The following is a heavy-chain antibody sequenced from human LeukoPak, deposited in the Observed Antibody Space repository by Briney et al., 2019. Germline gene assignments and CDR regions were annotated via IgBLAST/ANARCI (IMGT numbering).Heavy chain of an antibody. CDR3: AGINSGSYYWFDP. CDR2: IYTSGIT. V-gene: IGHV4-4*07. Sequence: SETLSLTCTVSGDSISSYYWSWIRQPAGKGLEWIGRIYTSGITNYNPSLKSRVTISVDTSKNQFSLKLSSVTAADTAVYYCAGINSGSYYWFDPWGQGTLVTVSS. CDR1: GDSISSYY. D-gene: IGHD1-26*01. J-gene: IGHJ5*02.